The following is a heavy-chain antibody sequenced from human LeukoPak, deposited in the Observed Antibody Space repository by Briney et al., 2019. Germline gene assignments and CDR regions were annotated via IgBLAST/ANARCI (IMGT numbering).Heavy chain of an antibody. CDR1: GGSFSGYY. D-gene: IGHD3/OR15-3a*01. V-gene: IGHV4-34*01. CDR3: ARSKRWTKGRRPCAFDI. J-gene: IGHJ3*02. Sequence: KLSETLSLTCAVCGGSFSGYYWSWIRQPPGKGLEWIGEINHSGSTNYNPSLKSRVTISVDTSKNQFSLKLSSVTAADTAVYYCARSKRWTKGRRPCAFDIWGQRTMVTVSS. CDR2: INHSGST.